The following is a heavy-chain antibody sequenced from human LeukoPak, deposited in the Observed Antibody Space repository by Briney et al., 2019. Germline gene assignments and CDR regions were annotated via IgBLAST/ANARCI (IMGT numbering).Heavy chain of an antibody. J-gene: IGHJ4*02. V-gene: IGHV3-33*01. D-gene: IGHD2-2*01. Sequence: GGSMRLSCAASGFTFSSYGIHWVRQAPGKGLEWVAVIWYDGSNKYYADSVKGRFTISRDNSKNTLYLQMNSLRAEDTAVYYCARGKSTQFSYYFDYWGQGTLGTVSS. CDR2: IWYDGSNK. CDR3: ARGKSTQFSYYFDY. CDR1: GFTFSSYG.